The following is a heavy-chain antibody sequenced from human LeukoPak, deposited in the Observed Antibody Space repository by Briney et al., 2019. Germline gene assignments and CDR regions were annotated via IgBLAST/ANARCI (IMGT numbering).Heavy chain of an antibody. CDR3: AKEAGGSGSYYFGPPIADFDY. CDR2: ISGSGGST. V-gene: IGHV3-23*01. D-gene: IGHD1-26*01. CDR1: GFTFSSYW. Sequence: GGSLRLSCAASGFTFSSYWMHWVRQAPGKGLEWVSAISGSGGSTYYADSVKGRFTISRDNSKNTLYLQMNSLRAEDTAVYYCAKEAGGSGSYYFGPPIADFDYWGQGTLVTVSS. J-gene: IGHJ4*02.